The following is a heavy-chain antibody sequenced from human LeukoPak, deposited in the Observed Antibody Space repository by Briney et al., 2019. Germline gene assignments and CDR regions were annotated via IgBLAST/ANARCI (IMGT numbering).Heavy chain of an antibody. D-gene: IGHD4-23*01. CDR3: ARLYGGNSGFDP. CDR1: GFTFSDYS. V-gene: IGHV3-74*01. Sequence: GGSLRLSCAASGFTFSDYSMNWVRQTPEKGLVWVSRINSDGSSTSYADSVKGRFTISRDNAKNTLYLQMNSLRAEDTAVYYCARLYGGNSGFDPWGQGTLVTVSS. CDR2: INSDGSST. J-gene: IGHJ5*02.